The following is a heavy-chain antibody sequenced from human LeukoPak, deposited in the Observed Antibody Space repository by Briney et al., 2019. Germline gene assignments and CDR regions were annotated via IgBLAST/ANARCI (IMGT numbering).Heavy chain of an antibody. D-gene: IGHD4-11*01. CDR2: IYSGGDT. CDR3: ARYGITVTFDY. Sequence: GGSLRLSCAASGFTFSSYGMSWVRQAPGKGLEWVSVIYSGGDTYYADSVKGRFTISRDNFKNTLYLQMNSLRAADTAVYYCARYGITVTFDYWGQGTLVTVSS. J-gene: IGHJ4*02. CDR1: GFTFSSYG. V-gene: IGHV3-66*01.